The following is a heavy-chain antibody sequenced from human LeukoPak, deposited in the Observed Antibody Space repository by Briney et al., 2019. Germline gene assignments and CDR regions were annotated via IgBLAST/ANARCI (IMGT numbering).Heavy chain of an antibody. Sequence: GGSLRLSCAASGFTFSSYSMNWVRQAPGKGLEWVSSISSSSNYIYYADSVQGRFTISRDNAKNSLSLQMNSLRAEDTAVYYCARLDATSGYPIDYWGQGTLVTVSS. CDR1: GFTFSSYS. CDR3: ARLDATSGYPIDY. D-gene: IGHD3-22*01. CDR2: ISSSSNYI. J-gene: IGHJ4*02. V-gene: IGHV3-21*01.